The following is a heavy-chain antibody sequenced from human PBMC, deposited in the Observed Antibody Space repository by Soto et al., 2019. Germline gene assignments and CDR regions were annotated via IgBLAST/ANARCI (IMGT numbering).Heavy chain of an antibody. CDR2: ISAYNGNR. V-gene: IGHV1-18*01. CDR3: AKARSVGQQLWVWNFDS. D-gene: IGHD6-13*01. Sequence: QVQLVQSGPEVKKPGASVKVSCKASGYTFTSYGISWVRQAPGQGLEWVGWISAYNGNRNYAQKLQGRVTMTIDTTTSTAYMERRNLRSDDTAVYSCAKARSVGQQLWVWNFDSWGQGTLVTVSS. J-gene: IGHJ4*02. CDR1: GYTFTSYG.